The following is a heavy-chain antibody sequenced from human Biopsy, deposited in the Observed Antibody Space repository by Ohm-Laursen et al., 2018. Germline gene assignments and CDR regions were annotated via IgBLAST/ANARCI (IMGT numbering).Heavy chain of an antibody. CDR2: IFNSANT. D-gene: IGHD1-26*01. CDR1: GGSISSGGSY. Sequence: TLSLTCTVSGGSISSGGSYWSWIRQRPGKGLEWIGYIFNSANTYYNPSLKNLITISGDTSKNQFSLKLNSVTAADTAVYHCARVEAGTYDALDIWGQGTLVAVSA. CDR3: ARVEAGTYDALDI. J-gene: IGHJ3*02. V-gene: IGHV4-31*01.